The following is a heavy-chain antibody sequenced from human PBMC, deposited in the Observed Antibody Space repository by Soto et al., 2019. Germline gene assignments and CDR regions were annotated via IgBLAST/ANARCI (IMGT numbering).Heavy chain of an antibody. CDR1: GFTFSSYA. V-gene: IGHV3-30-3*01. J-gene: IGHJ6*02. CDR3: ARDTYIGGYFDWSTYYYYGMDV. CDR2: ISYDGSNK. D-gene: IGHD3-9*01. Sequence: GGSLRLCCAAAGFTFSSYAMHWVRQAQGKGLEWVAVISYDGSNKYYADSVKGRFTISRDNSKNTLYLQMNSLRAEDTAVYYCARDTYIGGYFDWSTYYYYGMDVWGQATTVTVSS.